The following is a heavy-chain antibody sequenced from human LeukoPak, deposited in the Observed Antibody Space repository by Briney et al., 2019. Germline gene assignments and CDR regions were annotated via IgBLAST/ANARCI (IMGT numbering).Heavy chain of an antibody. CDR2: ITSSGRTI. J-gene: IGHJ4*02. V-gene: IGHV3-48*03. D-gene: IGHD5-18*01. CDR1: GFTLSFHE. CDR3: ATRVAYSYGD. Sequence: GGSLRLSCAASGFTLSFHEMNWVRQAPGKGLEWVSYITSSGRTIYYADSVKGRFTIPRDNSKNTLYLQMNSLRAEDTAVYYCATRVAYSYGDWGQGSLVTVSS.